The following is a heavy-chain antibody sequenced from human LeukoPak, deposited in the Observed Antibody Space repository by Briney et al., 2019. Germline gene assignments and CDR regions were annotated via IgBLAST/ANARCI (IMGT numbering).Heavy chain of an antibody. V-gene: IGHV4-59*12. Sequence: PSETLSLTCTVSGGSISSYYWSWIRQPPGKGLEWIGYIYYSGSTNYNPSLKSRVTMSVDTSKNQFSLKLSSVTAADTAVYYCARDDSIAVAVFFDYWGQGTLVTVSS. CDR1: GGSISSYY. J-gene: IGHJ4*02. CDR3: ARDDSIAVAVFFDY. CDR2: IYYSGST. D-gene: IGHD6-19*01.